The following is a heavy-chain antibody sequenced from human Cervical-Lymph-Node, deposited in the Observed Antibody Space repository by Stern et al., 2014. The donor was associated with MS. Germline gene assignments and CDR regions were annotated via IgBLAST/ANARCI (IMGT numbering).Heavy chain of an antibody. CDR1: GSTFTSSG. Sequence: VQLVESGAEVKKPGASVTVSCKASGSTFTSSGISWVRQAPGQGLAWMGWNSAYNGNPNYAQKLQGRVTMTTDTSTSTAYMELRSLRSDDTAVYYCARGLLGSENAFDIWGQGTMVTVSS. V-gene: IGHV1-18*01. CDR3: ARGLLGSENAFDI. CDR2: NSAYNGNP. D-gene: IGHD2-15*01. J-gene: IGHJ3*02.